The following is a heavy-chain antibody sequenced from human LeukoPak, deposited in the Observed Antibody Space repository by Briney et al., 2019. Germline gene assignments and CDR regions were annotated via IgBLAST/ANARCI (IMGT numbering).Heavy chain of an antibody. D-gene: IGHD1-26*01. CDR2: IKEDGGRE. Sequence: GGSLRLSCAASGFAFSRSWMTWIRQAPGKGLEFVANIKEDGGRENFASSVKGRFTISRDNAKDSLYLQMNNLRVEDTAVYYCARDGGYSAFDYWGQGALVTVSS. J-gene: IGHJ4*02. CDR1: GFAFSRSW. V-gene: IGHV3-7*01. CDR3: ARDGGYSAFDY.